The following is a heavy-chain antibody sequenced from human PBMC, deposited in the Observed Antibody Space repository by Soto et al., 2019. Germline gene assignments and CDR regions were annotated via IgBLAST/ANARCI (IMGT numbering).Heavy chain of an antibody. CDR1: GYTFTSYG. CDR2: ISAYNGNT. CDR3: ARDLAAAGMAGRWFDP. D-gene: IGHD6-13*01. J-gene: IGHJ5*02. V-gene: IGHV1-18*01. Sequence: ASVKVSCKASGYTFTSYGISWVRQAPGQGLEWMGWISAYNGNTNYAQKLQGRVTMTTDTSTSTAYMELRSLRSDDTAVYYCARDLAAAGMAGRWFDPWGQGTLVTVSS.